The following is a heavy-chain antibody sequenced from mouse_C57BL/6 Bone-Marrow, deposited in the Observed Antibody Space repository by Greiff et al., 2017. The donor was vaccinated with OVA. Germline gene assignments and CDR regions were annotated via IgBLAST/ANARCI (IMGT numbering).Heavy chain of an antibody. D-gene: IGHD1-1*01. CDR2: IDPENGDT. V-gene: IGHV14-4*01. CDR1: GFNIKDDY. CDR3: TTPLLRLLDFDV. Sequence: EVKLMESGAELVRPGASVKLSCTASGFNIKDDYMHWVKQRPEQGLEWIGWIDPENGDTEYAPKFQGTATITDDTSSNTAYLQLSSLTSEDTAVYYCTTPLLRLLDFDVWGTGTTVTVSS. J-gene: IGHJ1*03.